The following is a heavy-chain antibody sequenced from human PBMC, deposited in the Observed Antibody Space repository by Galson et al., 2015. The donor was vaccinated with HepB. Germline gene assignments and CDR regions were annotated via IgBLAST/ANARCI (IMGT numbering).Heavy chain of an antibody. J-gene: IGHJ6*02. CDR1: GGTFSSYT. CDR2: IIPILGIA. D-gene: IGHD2-15*01. CDR3: AREKRGGFGATSYYYYGMDV. V-gene: IGHV1-69*04. Sequence: SVKVSCKASGGTFSSYTISWVRQAPGQGLEWMGRIIPILGIANYAQKFQGRVTITADKSTSTAYMELSSLRSVDTAVYYCAREKRGGFGATSYYYYGMDVWGQGTTVTVSS.